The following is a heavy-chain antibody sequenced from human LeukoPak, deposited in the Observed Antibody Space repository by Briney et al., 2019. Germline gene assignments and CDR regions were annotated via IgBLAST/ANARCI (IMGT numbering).Heavy chain of an antibody. CDR2: INPNSGGT. Sequence: ASVKVSXKASGYTFTHYYIYWVRQAPGQGLEWMGWINPNSGGTNYAQKFLGRVTMTRDTSISTAYMELSSLRPDDTAVYYCARDTSGGPYNYFDPWGQGTLVTVSS. D-gene: IGHD6-25*01. J-gene: IGHJ5*02. V-gene: IGHV1-2*02. CDR3: ARDTSGGPYNYFDP. CDR1: GYTFTHYY.